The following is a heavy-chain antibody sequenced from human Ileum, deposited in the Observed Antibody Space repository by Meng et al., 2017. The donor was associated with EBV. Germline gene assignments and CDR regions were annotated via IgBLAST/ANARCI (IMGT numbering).Heavy chain of an antibody. J-gene: IGHJ5*02. CDR3: ARSYLGFS. CDR2: IKEDGSAK. D-gene: IGHD2-21*01. CDR1: GLTFSRNW. V-gene: IGHV3-7*01. Sequence: EVQLVGCGGGLVQPGGSLTLSCVASGLTFSRNWLTWVRQAPGKGLEWVASIKEDGSAKYYADSVKGRFTISRDNAKSSLYLQVNSLRAEDTAVYYCARSYLGFSWGQGILVTVSS.